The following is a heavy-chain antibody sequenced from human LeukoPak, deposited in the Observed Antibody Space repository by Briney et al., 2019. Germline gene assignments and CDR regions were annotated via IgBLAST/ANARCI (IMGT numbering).Heavy chain of an antibody. CDR2: ISYDGSNK. J-gene: IGHJ3*02. CDR1: GFTFSSYA. CDR3: ARDRQAFDI. Sequence: PGGSLRLSCAASGFTFSSYAMHWVRQAPGKGLEWVAVISYDGSNKYYADSVKGRFTISRDNSKNTLYLQMNSPRAEDTAVYYCARDRQAFDIWGQGTMVTVSS. V-gene: IGHV3-30-3*01.